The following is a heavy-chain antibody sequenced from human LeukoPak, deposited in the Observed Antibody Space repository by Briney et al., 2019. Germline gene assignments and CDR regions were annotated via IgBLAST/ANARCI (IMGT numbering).Heavy chain of an antibody. V-gene: IGHV3-66*01. CDR3: ARERDWGSGDYYNGMDV. CDR1: GFTVRSNY. Sequence: GGSLRLSCAVSGFTVRSNYINWVRQAPGRGLEWVSVIFSGGNAYYADSVKGRFITSKDISKNMIYLEMNSLRVEDTSVYYRARERDWGSGDYYNGMDVWGQGTTVIVS. CDR2: IFSGGNA. D-gene: IGHD7-27*01. J-gene: IGHJ6*02.